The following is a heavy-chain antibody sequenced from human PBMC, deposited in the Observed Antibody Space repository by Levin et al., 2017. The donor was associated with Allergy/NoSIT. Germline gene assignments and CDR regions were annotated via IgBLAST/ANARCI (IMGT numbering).Heavy chain of an antibody. CDR2: ISESGDRT. CDR1: GFTFDRYA. Sequence: TGGSLRLSCATSGFTFDRYAMIWVRQAPGKGLECVSAISESGDRTYYADSVKGRFTISRDTSKNTLYLQMNRLRAEDTAIYYCAKDISRGYSGYGGDYWGQGTLVTVSS. V-gene: IGHV3-23*01. CDR3: AKDISRGYSGYGGDY. J-gene: IGHJ4*02. D-gene: IGHD5-12*01.